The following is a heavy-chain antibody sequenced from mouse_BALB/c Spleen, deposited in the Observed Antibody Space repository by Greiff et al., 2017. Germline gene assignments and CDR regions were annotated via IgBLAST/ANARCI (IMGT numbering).Heavy chain of an antibody. V-gene: IGHV7-3*02. D-gene: IGHD2-10*02. Sequence: EVKLQESGGGLVQPGGSLRLSCATSGFTFTDYYMSWVRQPPGKALEWLGFIRNKANGYTTEYSASVKGRFTISRDNSQSILYLQMNTLRAEDSATYYCARDKYGNYDYWGQGTTLTVSS. CDR2: IRNKANGYTT. J-gene: IGHJ2*01. CDR1: GFTFTDYY. CDR3: ARDKYGNYDY.